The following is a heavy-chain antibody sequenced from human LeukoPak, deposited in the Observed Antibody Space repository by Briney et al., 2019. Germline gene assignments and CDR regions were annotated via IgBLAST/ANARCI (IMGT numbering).Heavy chain of an antibody. CDR1: GFTFSNAW. Sequence: GGSLRLSCAASGFTFSNAWMSWVRQAPGKGLGWVGRIKSKTDGGTTDYAAPVKGRFTISRDDSKNTLYLQMNSLKTEDTAVYYCTTEGDGYNSYFDYWGQGTLVTVSS. CDR3: TTEGDGYNSYFDY. V-gene: IGHV3-15*01. D-gene: IGHD5-24*01. J-gene: IGHJ4*02. CDR2: IKSKTDGGTT.